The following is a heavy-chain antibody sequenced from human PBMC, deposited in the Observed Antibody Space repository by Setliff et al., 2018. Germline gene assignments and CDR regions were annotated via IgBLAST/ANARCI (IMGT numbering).Heavy chain of an antibody. V-gene: IGHV4-61*02. Sequence: PSETLSLTCTVSGGSISRGSYDWSWIRQPAGKGLEWIGRIYTSGSTNYNPSLKSRVTISVDTSKNQFSLKLSSVTAADTAVYYCARDPLTTNRRRAFDIWGQGTMATVSS. CDR2: IYTSGST. J-gene: IGHJ3*02. CDR3: ARDPLTTNRRRAFDI. D-gene: IGHD4-17*01. CDR1: GGSISRGSYD.